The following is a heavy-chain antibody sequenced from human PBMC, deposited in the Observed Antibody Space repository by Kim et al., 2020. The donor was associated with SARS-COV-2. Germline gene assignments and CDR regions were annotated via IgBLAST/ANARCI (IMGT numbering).Heavy chain of an antibody. CDR1: GGSISSGGYS. CDR3: ARGPFVVGSSGMDV. Sequence: SETLSLTCAVSGGSISSGGYSWSWIRQPPGKGLEWIGYIYHSGSTYYNPSLKSRVTISVDRSKNQFSLKLSSVTAADTAVYYCARGPFVVGSSGMDVWGQGTTVTVSS. CDR2: IYHSGST. V-gene: IGHV4-30-2*01. J-gene: IGHJ6*02. D-gene: IGHD2-2*01.